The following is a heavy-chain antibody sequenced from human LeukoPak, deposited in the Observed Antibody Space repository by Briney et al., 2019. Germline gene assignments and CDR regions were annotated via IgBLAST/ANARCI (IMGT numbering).Heavy chain of an antibody. CDR2: ISWNSGSI. Sequence: PGGSLRLSCAASGFTFDDYAMHWVRQAPGKGLEWVSGISWNSGSIGYADSVKGRFTISRDNAKNSLYLQMNSLRAEDTALYYCARVQYTYYYDSSGSLYSYYFDYWGQGTLVTVSS. J-gene: IGHJ4*02. D-gene: IGHD3-22*01. V-gene: IGHV3-9*01. CDR1: GFTFDDYA. CDR3: ARVQYTYYYDSSGSLYSYYFDY.